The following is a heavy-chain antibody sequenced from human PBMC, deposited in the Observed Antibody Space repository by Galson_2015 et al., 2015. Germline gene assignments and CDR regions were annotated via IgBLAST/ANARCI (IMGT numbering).Heavy chain of an antibody. CDR3: ASQTWTGYFDY. Sequence: SLRLSCAASGFAFSSYWVAWVRQAPGKGLEWVANIKQDGSEKYYVDSVKGRFTISRDNAKNSLYLQMNSLRAEDTAVYYCASQTWTGYFDYWGQGILVTVSS. D-gene: IGHD3-10*01. CDR1: GFAFSSYW. V-gene: IGHV3-7*03. CDR2: IKQDGSEK. J-gene: IGHJ4*02.